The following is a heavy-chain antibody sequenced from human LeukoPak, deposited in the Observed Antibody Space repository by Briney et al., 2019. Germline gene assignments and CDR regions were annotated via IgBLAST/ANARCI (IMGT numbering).Heavy chain of an antibody. Sequence: GGSLRLXCAASGFTFSSYWMSWVRQAPGKGLEWVANIKQDGSEKYYVDSVKGRFTISRDNAKNSLYLQMNSLRAEDTAVYYCARFYYDSSGFPPRDYFDYWGQGTLVTVSS. CDR1: GFTFSSYW. CDR2: IKQDGSEK. V-gene: IGHV3-7*01. J-gene: IGHJ4*02. D-gene: IGHD3-22*01. CDR3: ARFYYDSSGFPPRDYFDY.